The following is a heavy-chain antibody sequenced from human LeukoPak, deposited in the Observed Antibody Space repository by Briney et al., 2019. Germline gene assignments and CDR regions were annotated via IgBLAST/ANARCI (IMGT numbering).Heavy chain of an antibody. CDR3: AKDLGSLRFLEWSKPNYYYMDV. V-gene: IGHV3-15*01. D-gene: IGHD3-3*01. CDR1: GFTFSNAW. CDR2: IKSKTDGGTT. J-gene: IGHJ6*03. Sequence: PGGSLRLSCAASGFTFSNAWMSWVRQAPGKGLEWVGRIKSKTDGGTTDYAAPVKGRYTISRDNSKNTLYLQMNSLRAEDTAVYYCAKDLGSLRFLEWSKPNYYYMDVWGEGTTVTVSS.